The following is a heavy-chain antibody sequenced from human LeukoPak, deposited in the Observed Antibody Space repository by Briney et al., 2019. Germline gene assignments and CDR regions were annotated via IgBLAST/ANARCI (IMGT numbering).Heavy chain of an antibody. CDR3: ARLVVITRTVDY. CDR1: GGSVSSGSYY. CDR2: IYYSGST. Sequence: TSETLSLTCTVSGGSVSSGSYYWSWIRQPPGKGLEWIGYIYYSGSTYYNPSLKSRVTISVDTSKNQFSLKLSSVTAADTAVYYCARLVVITRTVDYWGQGTLVTVSS. V-gene: IGHV4-31*03. D-gene: IGHD3-22*01. J-gene: IGHJ4*02.